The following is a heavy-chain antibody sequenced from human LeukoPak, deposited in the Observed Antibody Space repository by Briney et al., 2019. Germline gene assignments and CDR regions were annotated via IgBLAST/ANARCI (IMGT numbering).Heavy chain of an antibody. CDR2: IRYDGSKK. J-gene: IGHJ4*02. CDR1: GFTLSNYG. D-gene: IGHD6-13*01. V-gene: IGHV3-30*02. Sequence: PGGSLRLSCTASGFTLSNYGMHWVRQAPGKGLEWVAFIRYDGSKKYYIDSVKGRFTISRDNSKNTLYLQMNSLRAEDTAVYYCAKDDIAAAVPTMGCHWGQGTLVTVSS. CDR3: AKDDIAAAVPTMGCH.